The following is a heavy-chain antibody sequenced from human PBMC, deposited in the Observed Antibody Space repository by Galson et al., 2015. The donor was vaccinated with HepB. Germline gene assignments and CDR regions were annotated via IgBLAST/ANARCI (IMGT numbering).Heavy chain of an antibody. CDR3: ARAAFGGRKTVAGTDNWFDP. V-gene: IGHV1-3*01. Sequence: SVKVSCKASGYTFAIYAIHWVRQAPGQRLEWMGWINAGNGNTKYSQKFQNRVTITRDTSATTAYMELSSLRSEDTAVYYCARAAFGGRKTVAGTDNWFDPWGQGTLVTVSS. CDR1: GYTFAIYA. J-gene: IGHJ5*02. D-gene: IGHD6-19*01. CDR2: INAGNGNT.